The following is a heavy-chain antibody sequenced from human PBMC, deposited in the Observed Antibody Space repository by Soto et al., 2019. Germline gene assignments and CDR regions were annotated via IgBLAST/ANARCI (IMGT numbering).Heavy chain of an antibody. J-gene: IGHJ4*01. CDR2: FDPEDGET. D-gene: IGHD3-22*01. V-gene: IGHV1-24*01. CDR1: GYTLTELS. CDR3: ATGYYDSSGYVFDY. Sequence: GASVKVSCKVSGYTLTELSMHWVRQAPGKGLEWMGGFDPEDGETIYAQKFQGRVTMTEDTSTDTAYMELSSLRSEDTAVYYCATGYYDSSGYVFDYWGHGTLVTVS.